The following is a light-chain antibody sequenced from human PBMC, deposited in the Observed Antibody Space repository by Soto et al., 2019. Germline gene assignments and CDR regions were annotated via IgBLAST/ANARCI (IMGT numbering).Light chain of an antibody. Sequence: QSALTQPPSASGSPGQSVTISCTGTSSDVGGYNYVSWYQQHPGKAPKLMIYEVSKRPSGVPDRFSGSKSGNTDSLTVSGLQAEYEADYYCSSYAGSNNLVFGGGTKLTVL. CDR1: SSDVGGYNY. CDR2: EVS. V-gene: IGLV2-8*01. J-gene: IGLJ2*01. CDR3: SSYAGSNNLV.